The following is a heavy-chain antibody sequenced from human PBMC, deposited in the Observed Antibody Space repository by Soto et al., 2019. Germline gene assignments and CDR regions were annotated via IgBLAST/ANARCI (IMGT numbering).Heavy chain of an antibody. CDR2: IYYSGST. V-gene: IGHV4-59*01. CDR1: GGSISSYY. J-gene: IGHJ5*02. Sequence: QVQLQESGPGLVKPSETLSLTCTVSGGSISSYYWSWIRQPPGKGLEWIGYIYYSGSTNYNPSLKRRVTISVDTSKNQFSLKLSSVTAADTAVYYCARGGGWFDPWGQGTLVTVSS. D-gene: IGHD3-16*01. CDR3: ARGGGWFDP.